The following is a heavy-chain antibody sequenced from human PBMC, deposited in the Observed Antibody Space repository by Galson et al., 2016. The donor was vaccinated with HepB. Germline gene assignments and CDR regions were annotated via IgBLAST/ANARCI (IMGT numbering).Heavy chain of an antibody. V-gene: IGHV4-4*02. Sequence: SETLSLTCTISGGSISSPASWTWVRRPPGKGLEWIGEISQSGSANYNPSLASRVTISMDTSKNRFSLKLTSLTAADTAVYYCARDHPLRATLGVVIQRGGFDYWGRGTVVTVSS. CDR2: ISQSGSA. CDR1: GGSISSPAS. J-gene: IGHJ4*02. CDR3: ARDHPLRATLGVVIQRGGFDY. D-gene: IGHD3-3*01.